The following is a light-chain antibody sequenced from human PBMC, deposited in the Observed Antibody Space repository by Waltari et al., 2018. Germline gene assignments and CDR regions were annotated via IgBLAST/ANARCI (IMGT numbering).Light chain of an antibody. CDR1: NSTIGAGHD. CDR3: QSYESSLSHSV. V-gene: IGLV1-40*01. Sequence: QSVLTQPPSVSGPPGQRVTIPCTGTNSTIGAGHDVPCYQQLPTKAPTPPIFANNNRPSGVPDRFSGSRSGPSASLAITGLQAEDEADYYCQSYESSLSHSVFGTGTKVSVL. CDR2: ANN. J-gene: IGLJ1*01.